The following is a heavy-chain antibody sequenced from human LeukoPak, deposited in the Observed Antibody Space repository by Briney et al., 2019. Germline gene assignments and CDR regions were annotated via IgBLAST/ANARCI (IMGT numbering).Heavy chain of an antibody. CDR3: ARYDFWSGFFDY. V-gene: IGHV4-30-2*01. J-gene: IGHJ4*02. CDR2: IYHRGST. CDR1: GGSISSGGYY. D-gene: IGHD3-3*01. Sequence: PSQTLSLTCTVSGGSISSGGYYWSWIRQPPGKGLEWIGYIYHRGSTYYNPSLKSRVTISVDRSKNQFSLKLSSVTAADTVVYYCARYDFWSGFFDYWGQGTLVTVSS.